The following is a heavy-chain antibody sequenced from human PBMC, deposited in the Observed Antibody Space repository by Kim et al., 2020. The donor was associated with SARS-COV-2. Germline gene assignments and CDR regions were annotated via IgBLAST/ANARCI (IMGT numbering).Heavy chain of an antibody. Sequence: NTKYSQKFQGRVTISRDTSASTAYMELSSLRSEDTAVYYCARELNTLTDYWGQGTLVTVSS. CDR2: NT. J-gene: IGHJ4*02. D-gene: IGHD2-15*01. V-gene: IGHV1-3*01. CDR3: ARELNTLTDY.